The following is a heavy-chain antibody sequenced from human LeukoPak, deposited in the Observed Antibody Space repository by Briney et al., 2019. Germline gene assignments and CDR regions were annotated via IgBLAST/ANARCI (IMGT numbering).Heavy chain of an antibody. V-gene: IGHV1-69*05. CDR2: IIPIFGTA. CDR1: GGTFSSYA. CDR3: ARGTSGYPYYFDY. Sequence: GASVKVSCKASGGTFSSYAISWVRQAPGQGLEWMGGIIPIFGTANYAQKFQGRVTITTDESTSTAYMELSSLRSEDTAVYYCARGTSGYPYYFDYWGQGTLVTVSS. J-gene: IGHJ4*02. D-gene: IGHD3-3*01.